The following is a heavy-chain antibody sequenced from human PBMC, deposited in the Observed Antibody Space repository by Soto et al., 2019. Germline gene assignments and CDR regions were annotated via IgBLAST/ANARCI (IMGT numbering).Heavy chain of an antibody. CDR3: ASFYPSGSYSYFDY. CDR2: IIPIFGTA. CDR1: GGTFSSYA. Sequence: SVKVSCKASGGTFSSYAISWVRQAPGQGLEWMGGIIPIFGTANYAQRFQGRVTITADESTSTAYMELSSLRSEDTAVYYCASFYPSGSYSYFDYWGQGTLVTVSS. J-gene: IGHJ4*02. V-gene: IGHV1-69*13. D-gene: IGHD1-26*01.